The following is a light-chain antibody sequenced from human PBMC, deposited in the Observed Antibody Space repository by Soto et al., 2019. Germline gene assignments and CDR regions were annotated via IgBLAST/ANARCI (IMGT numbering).Light chain of an antibody. CDR1: QSVTGTN. J-gene: IGKJ4*01. CDR2: DAV. V-gene: IGKV3-20*01. Sequence: IVLTQSPVTLSLSPGEGATLSCRASQSVTGTNLAWYQQRAGQAPRLLIYDAVRRATGIPDRFSGSGSGTDFTLTISRLEPEDFAVYYCQHYNNWPLTFGGGTKVEIK. CDR3: QHYNNWPLT.